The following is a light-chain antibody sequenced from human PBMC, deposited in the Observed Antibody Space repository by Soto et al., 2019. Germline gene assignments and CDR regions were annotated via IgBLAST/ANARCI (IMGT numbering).Light chain of an antibody. V-gene: IGKV3-20*01. Sequence: EIVLTQSPGTLSLSPGERATLSCRASQSVSSINLAWYQQKPGQAPRLLIYGASSRATGIPDRFSGSGSGTDFTLTISRLEPEDSAVYYCQQYGSSPFTFGPGTKVDIK. CDR3: QQYGSSPFT. CDR1: QSVSSIN. CDR2: GAS. J-gene: IGKJ3*01.